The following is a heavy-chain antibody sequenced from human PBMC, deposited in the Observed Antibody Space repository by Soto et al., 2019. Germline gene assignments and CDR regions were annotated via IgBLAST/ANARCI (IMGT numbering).Heavy chain of an antibody. D-gene: IGHD6-13*01. Sequence: GGSLRLSCAASGFTFSSYDMHWVRQATGKGLEWVSAIGTAGDTYYPGSVKGRFTISRENAKNSLYLQMNSLRAGDTAVYYCARGPRGSSPNLMDYWCQGTLVTISS. CDR1: GFTFSSYD. V-gene: IGHV3-13*04. CDR3: ARGPRGSSPNLMDY. J-gene: IGHJ4*02. CDR2: IGTAGDT.